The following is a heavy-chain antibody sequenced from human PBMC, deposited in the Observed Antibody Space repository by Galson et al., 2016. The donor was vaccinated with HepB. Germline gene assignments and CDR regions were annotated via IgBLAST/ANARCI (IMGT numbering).Heavy chain of an antibody. CDR2: IKSKTDGGTI. CDR1: GFTFRNAW. CDR3: ATDLVRMGPYGMDV. J-gene: IGHJ6*02. D-gene: IGHD4-23*01. Sequence: SLRLSCAASGFTFRNAWMSWVRQAPGKGLEWVGRIKSKTDGGTIDYAAPVKGRFTISRDDSKNTLYLQMNSLKTEDTAVYYCATDLVRMGPYGMDVWGQGTTVTVSS. V-gene: IGHV3-15*01.